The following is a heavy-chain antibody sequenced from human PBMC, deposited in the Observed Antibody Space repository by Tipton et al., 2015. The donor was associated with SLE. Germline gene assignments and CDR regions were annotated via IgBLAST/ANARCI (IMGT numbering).Heavy chain of an antibody. Sequence: TLSLTCTVSGGSIGSYYWSWIRQPPGKGLEWIGYLYYSGSTNYNPSLKSRVTISVDTSKNQFSLKLSSVTAADTAVYYCARHGGDYFDYWGQGTLVTVSS. D-gene: IGHD4-17*01. CDR1: GGSIGSYY. V-gene: IGHV4-59*08. CDR2: LYYSGST. J-gene: IGHJ4*02. CDR3: ARHGGDYFDY.